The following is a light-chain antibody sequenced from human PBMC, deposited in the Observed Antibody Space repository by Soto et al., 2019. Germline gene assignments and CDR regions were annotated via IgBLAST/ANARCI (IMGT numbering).Light chain of an antibody. CDR1: SIDVGGYNY. Sequence: QSALTQPPSASGSPGQSVTISCTGTSIDVGGYNYVSWYQQHPGKAPKLMIYEVTKRPSGVPDRFSGSKSGNAASLTVSGLQAEDEADYYCSSYAGSDNVVFGVGTKVTVL. CDR2: EVT. J-gene: IGLJ2*01. V-gene: IGLV2-8*01. CDR3: SSYAGSDNVV.